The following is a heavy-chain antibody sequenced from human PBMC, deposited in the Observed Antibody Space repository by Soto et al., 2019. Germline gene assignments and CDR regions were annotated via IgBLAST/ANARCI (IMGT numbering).Heavy chain of an antibody. D-gene: IGHD3-22*01. J-gene: IGHJ5*02. Sequence: AGGSNRLCKAAVGFNVIDHYVRWVRQTTGKGLEWVSVIYSGGSTYYADSVKGRFTISRDNSKNTLYLQMNSLRAEDTAVYYCARDNPPYYYDSSGYQTWGQGTLVTVSS. CDR2: IYSGGST. CDR3: ARDNPPYYYDSSGYQT. CDR1: GFNVIDHY. V-gene: IGHV3-53*01.